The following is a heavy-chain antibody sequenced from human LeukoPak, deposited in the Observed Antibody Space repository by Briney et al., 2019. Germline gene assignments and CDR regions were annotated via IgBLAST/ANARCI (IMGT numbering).Heavy chain of an antibody. V-gene: IGHV1-8*01. J-gene: IGHJ4*02. CDR3: ATDVTSRPYYYGSGSYLSY. CDR1: GYTFTSYD. D-gene: IGHD3-10*01. CDR2: MNPNSGNT. Sequence: ASVTVSCKASGYTFTSYDINWVRQAPGQGLEWMGWMNPNSGNTDYTQTLQGRVTMTRNTSISTAYMEVSRLRSEDTAVYYCATDVTSRPYYYGSGSYLSYWGQGTLVTVSS.